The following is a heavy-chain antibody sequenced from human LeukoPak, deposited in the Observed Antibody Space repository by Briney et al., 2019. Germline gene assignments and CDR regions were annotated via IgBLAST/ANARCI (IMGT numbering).Heavy chain of an antibody. D-gene: IGHD5-18*01. CDR1: GFTFSSYG. J-gene: IGHJ4*02. CDR2: IRYDGSNK. Sequence: GGSLRLSCAESGFTFSSYGMHWVRQAPGKGLEWVAFIRYDGSNKYYADSVKGRFTISRDNSKNTLYLQMNSLRAEDTAVYYCAKERDTAMVTIDYWGQGTLVTVSS. V-gene: IGHV3-30*02. CDR3: AKERDTAMVTIDY.